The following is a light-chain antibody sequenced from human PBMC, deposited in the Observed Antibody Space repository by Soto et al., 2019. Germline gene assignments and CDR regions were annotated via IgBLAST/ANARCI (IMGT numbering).Light chain of an antibody. J-gene: IGLJ1*01. CDR2: DVS. V-gene: IGLV2-11*01. CDR3: CSYAGSTRV. Sequence: QSALTQPRSVSGPPGQSVTISCTGTSSDVGGYNYVSWYQQHPGKAPKLMIYDVSKRPSGVPDRFSGSKSGNTASLTISGLQAEDEADYYCCSYAGSTRVFGTGTKVTVL. CDR1: SSDVGGYNY.